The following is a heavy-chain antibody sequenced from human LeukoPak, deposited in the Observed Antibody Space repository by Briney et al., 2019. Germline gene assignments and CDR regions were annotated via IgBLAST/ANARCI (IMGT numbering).Heavy chain of an antibody. J-gene: IGHJ4*02. V-gene: IGHV3-11*01. D-gene: IGHD5-12*01. CDR3: ASDIVATSGDF. CDR1: GFTFRDYY. CDR2: ITSSGDDI. Sequence: GGSLRLSCAVSGFTFRDYYMSWIRQAPGKGLEWVAYITSSGDDIYYADSVKGRFTISRDNAKNALFLRMSSLRVEDTATYYCASDIVATSGDFWGQGTLVSVSS.